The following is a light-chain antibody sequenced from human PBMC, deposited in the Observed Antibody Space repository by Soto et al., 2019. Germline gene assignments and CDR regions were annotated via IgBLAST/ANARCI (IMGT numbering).Light chain of an antibody. J-gene: IGKJ1*01. Sequence: DTVMTQSPATLSESPGEKATLSCRASESVGSNLAWYQQKPGQAPRLLIYGASTRATGIPARFSGSVSGTEFTLTISSLQSEDVALYFCQQYDNWPPWTFGQGTKVEI. CDR2: GAS. V-gene: IGKV3-15*01. CDR1: ESVGSN. CDR3: QQYDNWPPWT.